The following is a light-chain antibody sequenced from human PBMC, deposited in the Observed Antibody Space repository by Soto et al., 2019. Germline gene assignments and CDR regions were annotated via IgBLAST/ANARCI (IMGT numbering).Light chain of an antibody. J-gene: IGKJ1*01. CDR2: GAS. CDR3: QQYGSSPWT. V-gene: IGKV3-20*01. Sequence: ETVLTQSPGTLSLSPGERATLSCRASQSIRSNYLAWYRQTPGQAPRLLIYGASNRATGIPDRFSDSGSGTDFTLIISRLEPEDFALYYCQQYGSSPWTFGQGTKVEIK. CDR1: QSIRSNY.